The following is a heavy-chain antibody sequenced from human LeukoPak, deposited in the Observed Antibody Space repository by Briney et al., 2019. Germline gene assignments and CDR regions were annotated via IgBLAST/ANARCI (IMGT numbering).Heavy chain of an antibody. CDR3: ARMGCSSTSCYTSNWFDP. CDR2: INPNSGGT. D-gene: IGHD2-2*02. J-gene: IGHJ5*02. V-gene: IGHV1-2*02. CDR1: GYTFTGYY. Sequence: ASVKVSCKASGYTFTGYYMHWVRPAPGQGLEWMGWINPNSGGTNYAQKFQGRVTMTRDTSISTAYMELSRLRSDDTAVYYCARMGCSSTSCYTSNWFDPWGQGTLVTVSS.